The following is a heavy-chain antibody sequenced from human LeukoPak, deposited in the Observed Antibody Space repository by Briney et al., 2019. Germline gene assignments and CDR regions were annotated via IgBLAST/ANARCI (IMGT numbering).Heavy chain of an antibody. V-gene: IGHV3-30*04. D-gene: IGHD3-10*01. Sequence: GGSLRLSCAASGFTFSSYAMHWVRQAPGKWLEWVAVISYDGSNKYYADSVKGRFTISRDNSKNTLYLQMNSLRAEDTAVYYCAREGYYGSGSYYRVGNYFDYWGQGTLVTVSS. CDR1: GFTFSSYA. CDR3: AREGYYGSGSYYRVGNYFDY. CDR2: ISYDGSNK. J-gene: IGHJ4*02.